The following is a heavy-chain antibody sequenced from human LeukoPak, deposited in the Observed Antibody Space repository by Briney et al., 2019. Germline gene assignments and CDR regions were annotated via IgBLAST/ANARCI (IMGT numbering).Heavy chain of an antibody. CDR2: IYTGGDA. CDR3: KSSSTYFGPFDP. CDR1: GVSITSDY. J-gene: IGHJ5*02. Sequence: SETLSLTCTVPGVSITSDYWSCIRQPPGKGLEWIGYIYTGGDAIYNTSLKSRVTLSVGTSKQQFSLKLTSVTCADTARSCSKSSSTYFGPFDPWGQGALVTDCS. V-gene: IGHV4-4*09. D-gene: IGHD2-2*01.